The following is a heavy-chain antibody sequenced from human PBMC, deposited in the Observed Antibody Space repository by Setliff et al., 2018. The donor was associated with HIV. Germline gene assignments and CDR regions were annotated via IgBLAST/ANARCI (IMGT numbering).Heavy chain of an antibody. CDR3: ARGKAAAAVYWYFDL. CDR2: IISILEIT. V-gene: IGHV1-8*02. D-gene: IGHD6-13*01. CDR1: GGTSSTHA. Sequence: GASVKVSCKASGGTSSTHAMNWVRQAPGQGLEWMGQIISILEITDYAQKFQGRVTMTRNTSISTAYMELSSLRSEDTAVYYCARGKAAAAVYWYFDLWGRGTLVTVSS. J-gene: IGHJ2*01.